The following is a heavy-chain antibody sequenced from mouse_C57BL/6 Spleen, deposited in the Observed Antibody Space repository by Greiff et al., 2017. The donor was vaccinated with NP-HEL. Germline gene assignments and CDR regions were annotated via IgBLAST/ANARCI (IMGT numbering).Heavy chain of an antibody. D-gene: IGHD4-1*01. J-gene: IGHJ3*01. V-gene: IGHV5-9*01. CDR1: GFTFSSYT. CDR2: ISGGGGNT. CDR3: ARQTGTGFAY. Sequence: EVQRVESGGGLVKPGGSLKLSCAASGFTFSSYTMSWVRQTPEKRLEWVATISGGGGNTYYPDSVKGRFTISRDNAKNTLYLQMSSLRSEDTALYYCARQTGTGFAYWGQGTLVTVSA.